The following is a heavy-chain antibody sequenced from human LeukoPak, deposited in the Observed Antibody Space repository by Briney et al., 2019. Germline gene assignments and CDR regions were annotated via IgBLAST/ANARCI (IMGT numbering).Heavy chain of an antibody. CDR1: GGSFSGYY. V-gene: IGHV4-34*01. J-gene: IGHJ4*02. CDR2: INHSGST. CDR3: ARDPGQN. Sequence: SETLSLTCAVYGGSFSGYYWSWIRQPPGKGLEWIGEINHSGSTNYNPSLKSRVTISVDTSKNQFSLKLSSVTAADTAVYYCARDPGQNWGQGTLVTVSS.